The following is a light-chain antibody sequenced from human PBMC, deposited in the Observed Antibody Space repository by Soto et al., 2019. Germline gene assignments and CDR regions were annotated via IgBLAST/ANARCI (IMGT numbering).Light chain of an antibody. Sequence: DIQMTQSPSSLSASVGDRVTITCRASQSISSYLNWYQQKPGKAPKLLIYAASSLQSGVPSRFGGRGSGTDFTLPISSLQPQDFEPYYCQESYSTSFTVGRGTKVDI. CDR2: AAS. CDR3: QESYSTSFT. CDR1: QSISSY. J-gene: IGKJ3*01. V-gene: IGKV1-39*01.